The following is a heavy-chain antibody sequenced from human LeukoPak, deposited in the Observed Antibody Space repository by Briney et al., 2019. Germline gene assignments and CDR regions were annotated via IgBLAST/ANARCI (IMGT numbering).Heavy chain of an antibody. J-gene: IGHJ5*02. V-gene: IGHV1-69*13. CDR3: ARDLRNYDSSGEFDP. CDR2: IIPIFGTA. Sequence: GASVKVSCKASGGTFSSYAINWVRQAPGQGLEWMGGIIPIFGTANYAQKFQGRVTITADESTSTAYMELSSLGSEDTAVYYCARDLRNYDSSGEFDPWGQETLVTVSS. D-gene: IGHD3-22*01. CDR1: GGTFSSYA.